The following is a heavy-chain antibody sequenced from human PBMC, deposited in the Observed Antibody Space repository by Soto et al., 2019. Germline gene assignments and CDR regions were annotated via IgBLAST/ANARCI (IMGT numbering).Heavy chain of an antibody. Sequence: PGGSLRLSCAASGFTFSSFSFNWVRQAPGKGLEWVSAMSGSGGSTYYYADSVKGRFTISRDNSKNTVYLQMNSLRAEDTALYYCARSTSSWNYAYGLDVWGQGTAVTVSS. J-gene: IGHJ6*02. V-gene: IGHV3-23*01. CDR1: GFTFSSFS. CDR3: ARSTSSWNYAYGLDV. D-gene: IGHD2-2*01. CDR2: MSGSGGST.